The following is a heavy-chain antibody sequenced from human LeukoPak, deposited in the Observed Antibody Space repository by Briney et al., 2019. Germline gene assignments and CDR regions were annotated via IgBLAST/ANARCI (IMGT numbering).Heavy chain of an antibody. V-gene: IGHV4-31*03. CDR1: GGSISSGGYY. CDR3: ARDSSGWYPYNWFDP. D-gene: IGHD6-19*01. Sequence: PSQTLSLTCTVSGGSISSGGYYWSWIRQHPGKGLGWIGYIYYSGSTYYNPSLKSRVTVSVDTSKNQFSLKLSSVTAADTAVYYCARDSSGWYPYNWFDPWGQGTLVTVSS. J-gene: IGHJ5*02. CDR2: IYYSGST.